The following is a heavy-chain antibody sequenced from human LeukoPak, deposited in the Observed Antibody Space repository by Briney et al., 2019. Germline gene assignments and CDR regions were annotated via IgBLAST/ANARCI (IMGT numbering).Heavy chain of an antibody. V-gene: IGHV4-34*01. J-gene: IGHJ4*02. D-gene: IGHD3-22*01. CDR1: GGSFSGYY. CDR2: INHSGST. CDR3: ARGPNWSSGPPRDH. Sequence: SETLSLTCAVYGGSFSGYYWSWIRQPPGKGLEWIGEINHSGSTNYNPSLKSRVTMSVDTSKNQFSLKLSSVTAADTAVYYCARGPNWSSGPPRDHWGQGTLVTVSS.